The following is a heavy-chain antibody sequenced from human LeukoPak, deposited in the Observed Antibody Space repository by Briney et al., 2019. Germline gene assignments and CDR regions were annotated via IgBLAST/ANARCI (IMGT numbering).Heavy chain of an antibody. J-gene: IGHJ6*03. CDR2: INHSGST. CDR3: ARDLDYYGSGSYYKSRDYYYYYMDV. Sequence: KSSETLSLTCAVYGGSFSGYYWSWIRQPPGKGLEWLGEINHSGSTNYNPSLKSRVTMSVDTSKNQFSLKLSSVTAADTAVYYCARDLDYYGSGSYYKSRDYYYYYMDVWGKGTTVTISS. V-gene: IGHV4-34*01. CDR1: GGSFSGYY. D-gene: IGHD3-10*01.